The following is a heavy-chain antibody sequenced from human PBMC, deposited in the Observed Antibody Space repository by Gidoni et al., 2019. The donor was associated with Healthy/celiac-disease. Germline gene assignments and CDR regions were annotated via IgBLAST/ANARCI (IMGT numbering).Heavy chain of an antibody. D-gene: IGHD3-10*01. CDR1: GFSLSTSGVG. CDR2: IYWDDDK. CDR3: AHRPPLLWFSY. Sequence: QITLKESGPTMVKPTQPLTLTCTFSGFSLSTSGVGVGWIRQPPGKALEWLALIYWDDDKRYSPYLKSRLTITKDTSKNQVVLTMTNMDPVDTATYYCAHRPPLLWFSYWGQGTLVTVSS. J-gene: IGHJ4*02. V-gene: IGHV2-5*02.